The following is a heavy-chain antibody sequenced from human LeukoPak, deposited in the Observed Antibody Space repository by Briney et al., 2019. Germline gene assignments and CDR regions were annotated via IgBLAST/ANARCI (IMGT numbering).Heavy chain of an antibody. CDR2: IYWDDDK. CDR1: GFSLSTSGVG. J-gene: IGHJ4*02. D-gene: IGHD6-13*01. CDR3: AHKYSSSSKRSHFDY. Sequence: SGPTLLKPTQTLTLTCTFSGFSLSTSGVGVGWIRQPPGKALEWLALIYWDDDKRYSPSLKSRLTITKDTSKNQVVLTMTNMDPVDTATYYCAHKYSSSSKRSHFDYWGQGTLVTVSS. V-gene: IGHV2-5*02.